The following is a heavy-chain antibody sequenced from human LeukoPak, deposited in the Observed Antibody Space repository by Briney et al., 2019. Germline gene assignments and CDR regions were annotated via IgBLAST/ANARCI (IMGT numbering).Heavy chain of an antibody. V-gene: IGHV4-61*02. J-gene: IGHJ4*02. CDR2: IYIRGST. CDR1: GASISSGSYY. Sequence: SETLSLTCTVSGASISSGSYYWSWIRQPAGRGLEWIGRIYIRGSTNYNPSLKSRVTISVDTSKNQFSLKLRSVTAADTAVYYCARVHADSGTYVDYWGQGTLVIVPS. CDR3: ARVHADSGTYVDY. D-gene: IGHD1-26*01.